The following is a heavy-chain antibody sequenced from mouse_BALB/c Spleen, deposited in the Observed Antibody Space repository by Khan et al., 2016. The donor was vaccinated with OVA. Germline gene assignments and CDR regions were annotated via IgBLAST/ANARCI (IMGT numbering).Heavy chain of an antibody. CDR3: ARTPGYYGSNYFDY. CDR2: ISSGGSYT. J-gene: IGHJ2*01. D-gene: IGHD1-1*01. CDR1: EFTFSSYA. Sequence: EVELVESGGGLVKPGGSLKLSCAASEFTFSSYALSWVSQTPEKRLEWVATISSGGSYTYYPGRVKGRFTISRDNARNTLYLQMSSLRSEDTAMYYCARTPGYYGSNYFDYWGQGSTLTVSS. V-gene: IGHV5-9-3*01.